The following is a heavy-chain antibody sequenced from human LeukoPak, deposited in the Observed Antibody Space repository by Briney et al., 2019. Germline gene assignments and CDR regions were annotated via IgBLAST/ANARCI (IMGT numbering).Heavy chain of an antibody. J-gene: IGHJ4*02. CDR1: GFTFNNYG. V-gene: IGHV3-30*03. D-gene: IGHD2-15*01. Sequence: PGKSLRLSCAASGFTFNNYGMHWVRQAPGKGLEWVAVISYDGRNIHYPDSVKGRFTISSDNSKNTFYLQMNSLRSEETAVYYCAGEPRGALEYWGQGTLVTVSS. CDR3: AGEPRGALEY. CDR2: ISYDGRNI.